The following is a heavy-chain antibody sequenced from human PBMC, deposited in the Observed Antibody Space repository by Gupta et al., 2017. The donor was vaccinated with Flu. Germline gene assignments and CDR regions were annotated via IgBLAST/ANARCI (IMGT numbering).Heavy chain of an antibody. CDR1: GFPFDDYA. CDR2: ISWDGGST. CDR3: AKESDITGTTWSGMDV. V-gene: IGHV3-43D*04. J-gene: IGHJ6*02. D-gene: IGHD1-7*01. Sequence: EVQLVESGGVVVQPGGSLRLSCAASGFPFDDYAMRWVRQAPGKGLEWVSLISWDGGSTYYADSVKGRFTISRDNSKNSLYLQMNSLRAEDTALYYCAKESDITGTTWSGMDVWGQGTTVTVSS.